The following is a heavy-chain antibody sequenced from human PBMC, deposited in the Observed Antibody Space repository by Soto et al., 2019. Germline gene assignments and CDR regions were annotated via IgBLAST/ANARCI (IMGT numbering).Heavy chain of an antibody. D-gene: IGHD6-19*01. V-gene: IGHV3-74*01. CDR3: TSLSIAVSGFAFDI. CDR1: GFPFRDYW. J-gene: IGHJ3*02. Sequence: PGGSLRLSCTASGFPFRDYWMHWVRQAPGEGLVWVSRIHPDERTTSYADSVRGRFTISRDNAKNTLYLQMNSLRPEDTAVYYCTSLSIAVSGFAFDIWGQGTMVTVSS. CDR2: IHPDERTT.